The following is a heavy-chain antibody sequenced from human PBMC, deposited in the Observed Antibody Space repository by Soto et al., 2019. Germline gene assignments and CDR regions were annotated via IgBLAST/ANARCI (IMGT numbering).Heavy chain of an antibody. Sequence: PGGSLRLSCAASGFTFSSYDMHWVRQATGKGLEWVSAIGTAGDTYYPGSVKGRFTISRENAKNSLYLQMNSLRAGDTAVYYCARDQDTMVRGVPAHYGMDVWGQGTTVTVSS. V-gene: IGHV3-13*04. CDR1: GFTFSSYD. CDR3: ARDQDTMVRGVPAHYGMDV. CDR2: IGTAGDT. D-gene: IGHD3-10*01. J-gene: IGHJ6*02.